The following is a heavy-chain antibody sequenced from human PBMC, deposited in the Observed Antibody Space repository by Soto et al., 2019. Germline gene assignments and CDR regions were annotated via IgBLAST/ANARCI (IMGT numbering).Heavy chain of an antibody. CDR1: VGAISSYY. V-gene: IGHV4-59*01. CDR3: ARDRTGAY. J-gene: IGHJ4*02. Sequence: PSETLSLTCTVSVGAISSYYWSWIRQPPGKGLEWIGYISYSGSTNYNPSLKSRVTISLDTSKNQFSLKLSSVTAADTAVYYCARDRTGAYWGQGTLVTSPQ. CDR2: ISYSGST.